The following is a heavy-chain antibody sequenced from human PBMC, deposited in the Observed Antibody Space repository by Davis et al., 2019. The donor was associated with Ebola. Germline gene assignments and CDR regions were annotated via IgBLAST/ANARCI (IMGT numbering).Heavy chain of an antibody. J-gene: IGHJ6*02. D-gene: IGHD5-18*01. Sequence: GSLRLSCTVSGGSISSYYWSWIRQPPGKGLEWIGYIYYSGSTNYNPSLKSRVTISVDTSKNQFSLKLSSVTAADTAVYYCARDQVGYSYGSSGYYYYGMDVWGQGTTVTVSS. CDR1: GGSISSYY. CDR3: ARDQVGYSYGSSGYYYYGMDV. CDR2: IYYSGST. V-gene: IGHV4-59*01.